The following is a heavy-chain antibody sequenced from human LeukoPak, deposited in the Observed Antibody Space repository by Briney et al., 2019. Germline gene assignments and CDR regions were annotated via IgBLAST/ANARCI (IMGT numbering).Heavy chain of an antibody. CDR1: GGSINSYY. Sequence: SETLSLTCSVSGGSINSYYWSWIRQPPGKGLEWIGYIYYSGSSKYNPSLKSRVTISVDTSKNQLSMKLSSVTAADTAVYYCARARCSSTSCPMCAFDIWGQGTMVTVSS. V-gene: IGHV4-59*01. J-gene: IGHJ3*02. D-gene: IGHD2-2*01. CDR3: ARARCSSTSCPMCAFDI. CDR2: IYYSGSS.